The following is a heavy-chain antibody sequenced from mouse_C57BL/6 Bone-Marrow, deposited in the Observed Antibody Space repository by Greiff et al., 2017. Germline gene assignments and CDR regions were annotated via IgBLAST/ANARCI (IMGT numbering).Heavy chain of an antibody. CDR3: GRRHYGSCDWDFDG. CDR2: IYPGSGST. Sequence: QVQLQQPGAELVKPGASVKMSCKASGYTFTSYWITWVKQRPGQGLEWIGDIYPGSGSTNYNEKFKSKATLTVDTSSSTAYMKLSSLTSEDSAVYYSGRRHYGSCDWDFDGWGTWATVSVS. J-gene: IGHJ1*03. D-gene: IGHD1-1*01. V-gene: IGHV1-55*01. CDR1: GYTFTSYW.